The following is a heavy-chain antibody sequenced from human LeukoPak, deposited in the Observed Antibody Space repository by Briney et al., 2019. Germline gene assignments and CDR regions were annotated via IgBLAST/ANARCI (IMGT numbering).Heavy chain of an antibody. D-gene: IGHD5-18*01. CDR3: AHNAGGYSYGYPPYFDY. V-gene: IGHV2-5*02. J-gene: IGHJ4*02. CDR1: GFSLSTSGVG. Sequence: SGPTLVNPTQTLTLTCTFSGFSLSTSGVGVGWIRQPLGKALEWLALIYWDDDKRYSPSLKSRLTITKDTSKNQVVLTMTNMDPVDTATYYCAHNAGGYSYGYPPYFDYWGQGTLVTVSS. CDR2: IYWDDDK.